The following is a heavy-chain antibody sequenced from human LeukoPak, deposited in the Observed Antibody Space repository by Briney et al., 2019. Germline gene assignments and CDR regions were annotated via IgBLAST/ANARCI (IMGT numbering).Heavy chain of an antibody. CDR3: ARGTSVVVVAATGAFDI. CDR2: IYYSGST. V-gene: IGHV4-59*12. J-gene: IGHJ3*02. D-gene: IGHD2-15*01. Sequence: PSETLSLTCTVSGGSISSYYWSWIRQPPGKGLEWIGYIYYSGSTNYNSSFKSRVTISVDTSKNQFSLKLSSVTAADTAVYYCARGTSVVVVAATGAFDIWGQGTMVTVSS. CDR1: GGSISSYY.